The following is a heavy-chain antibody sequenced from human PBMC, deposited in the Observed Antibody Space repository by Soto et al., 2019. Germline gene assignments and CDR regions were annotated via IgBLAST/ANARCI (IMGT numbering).Heavy chain of an antibody. CDR2: ISGSGGST. CDR3: AKGVRRKDGIAAAGTAFDI. D-gene: IGHD6-13*01. CDR1: GFTFSSYA. J-gene: IGHJ3*02. V-gene: IGHV3-23*01. Sequence: PGGSLRLSCAASGFTFSSYAMSWVRQAPGKGLEWVSAISGSGGSTYYADSVKGRFTISRDNSKNTLYLQMNSLRAEDTAVYYCAKGVRRKDGIAAAGTAFDIRGQGTMVTGSS.